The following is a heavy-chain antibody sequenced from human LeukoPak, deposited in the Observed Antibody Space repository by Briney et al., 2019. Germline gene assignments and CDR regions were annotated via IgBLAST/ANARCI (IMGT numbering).Heavy chain of an antibody. CDR2: ISYDGSNK. CDR3: ARGGRSSSAGRVAY. D-gene: IGHD6-6*01. CDR1: GFTFSSYA. Sequence: GRSLRLSCAASGFTFSSYAMHWVRQAPGKGLEWVAVISYDGSNKYYAESVKGRFTISRDNSKNTLYLQMSSLRAEDTAVYYCARGGRSSSAGRVAYWGQGTLVTVSS. V-gene: IGHV3-30-3*01. J-gene: IGHJ4*02.